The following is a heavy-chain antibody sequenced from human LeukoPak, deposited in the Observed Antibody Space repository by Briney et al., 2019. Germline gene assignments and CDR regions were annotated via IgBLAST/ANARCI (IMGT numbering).Heavy chain of an antibody. CDR3: ARATPWLLLGY. D-gene: IGHD3-22*01. V-gene: IGHV4-59*01. CDR1: GGSISSYY. Sequence: SETLSFTCTVSGGSISSYYWSWVRQPPGKGLEWIGHIYDTGNTNYNPSLESRVTISVDTSKNQFSLRLTSVTAADTAVYFCARATPWLLLGYWGQGTLVTVSS. CDR2: IYDTGNT. J-gene: IGHJ4*02.